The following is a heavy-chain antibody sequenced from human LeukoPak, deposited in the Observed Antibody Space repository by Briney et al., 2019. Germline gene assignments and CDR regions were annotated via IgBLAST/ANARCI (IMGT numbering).Heavy chain of an antibody. V-gene: IGHV4-59*08. CDR3: ASAGYSYGINY. D-gene: IGHD5-18*01. J-gene: IGHJ4*02. CDR2: IYYSGST. CDR1: GGSISSYY. Sequence: SETLSLTCTVSGGSISSYYWSWIRQPPGKGLEWIGYIYYSGSTNYNPSLKSRVTISVDTSKNQFSLKLSSVTAADTAVYYCASAGYSYGINYWGQGTLVTVSS.